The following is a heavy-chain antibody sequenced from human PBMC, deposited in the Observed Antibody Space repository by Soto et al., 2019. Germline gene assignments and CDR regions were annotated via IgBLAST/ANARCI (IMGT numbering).Heavy chain of an antibody. CDR1: AFTFSRYW. CDR3: ARGLQSMYYYYGMDV. Sequence: GSLRLSCATSAFTFSRYWMHWVRQAPGKELEWVSHMNSDGSSTTYADSVKGRFTISRDNAKNTLYLQMNSLRAEDTAVYYCARGLQSMYYYYGMDVWGQGTTVTVSS. D-gene: IGHD4-4*01. J-gene: IGHJ6*02. V-gene: IGHV3-74*01. CDR2: MNSDGSST.